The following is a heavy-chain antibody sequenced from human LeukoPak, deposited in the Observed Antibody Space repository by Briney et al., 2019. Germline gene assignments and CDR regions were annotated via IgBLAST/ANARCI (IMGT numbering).Heavy chain of an antibody. CDR3: ARDRDSGSSSNRFFFDY. V-gene: IGHV4-4*07. Sequence: PSETLSLTCTVSGDSISSYYWSWVRQPAGMGLEWIGRIFTSGSTNDNPSLKSRVSMSVDTSKNQFSLKLSSVTAADTAVYYCARDRDSGSSSNRFFFDYWGQGTLVTVSS. D-gene: IGHD1-26*01. CDR1: GDSISSYY. J-gene: IGHJ4*02. CDR2: IFTSGST.